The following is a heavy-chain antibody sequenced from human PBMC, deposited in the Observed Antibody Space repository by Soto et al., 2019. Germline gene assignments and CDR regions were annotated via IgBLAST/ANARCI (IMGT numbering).Heavy chain of an antibody. CDR1: GFTFSGYE. J-gene: IGHJ6*02. CDR3: AREVTVFGVIIPTQLDG. Sequence: PGGSMRLSCAASGFTFSGYEMNWVRQAPGKGLEWISYISGSGTTIYYADSVKGRFTISRDNAKKSLYPQMNSLRAEDTAVYYSAREVTVFGVIIPTQLDGWGQGSTETVSS. V-gene: IGHV3-48*03. D-gene: IGHD3-3*01. CDR2: ISGSGTTI.